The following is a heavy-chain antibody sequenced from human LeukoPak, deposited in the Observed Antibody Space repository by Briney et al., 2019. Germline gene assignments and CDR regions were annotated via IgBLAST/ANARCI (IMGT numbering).Heavy chain of an antibody. Sequence: ASVKVSCKASGYTFTSYDINWVRQAPGQGLEWMGWISAYNGNTNYAQKLQGRVTMTTDTSTSTAYMELRSLRSDDTAVYYCARDGPFVDGVAYYYYMDVWGKGTTVTVSS. J-gene: IGHJ6*03. V-gene: IGHV1-18*01. CDR3: ARDGPFVDGVAYYYYMDV. CDR1: GYTFTSYD. D-gene: IGHD3-3*01. CDR2: ISAYNGNT.